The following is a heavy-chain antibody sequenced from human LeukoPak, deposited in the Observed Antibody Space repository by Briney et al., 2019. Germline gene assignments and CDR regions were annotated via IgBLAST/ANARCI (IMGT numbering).Heavy chain of an antibody. CDR3: ARVSDSSGYYYYYYGMDV. J-gene: IGHJ6*02. V-gene: IGHV3-30*04. CDR1: GFTFSSYA. CDR2: ISYDGSNK. Sequence: GGSLRLSCAASGFTFSSYAMHWVRQAPGKGLGWVAVISYDGSNKYYADSVKGRFTISRDNSKNTLYLQMNSLRAEDTAVYYCARVSDSSGYYYYYYGMDVWGQGTTVTVSS. D-gene: IGHD3-22*01.